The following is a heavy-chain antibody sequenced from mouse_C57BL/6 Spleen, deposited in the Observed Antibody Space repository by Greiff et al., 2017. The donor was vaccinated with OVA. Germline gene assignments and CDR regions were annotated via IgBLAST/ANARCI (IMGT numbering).Heavy chain of an antibody. CDR3: ARRGYYYGSSYDFDY. CDR2: INPNNGGT. CDR1: GYTFTDYY. J-gene: IGHJ2*01. Sequence: EVQLQQSGPELVKPGASVKISCKASGYTFTDYYMNWVKQSHGKSLEWIGDINPNNGGTSYTQKFTGKATLTVDKSSSTAYMELRSLTYEDYAVYYCARRGYYYGSSYDFDYWGQGTTLTVSS. V-gene: IGHV1-26*01. D-gene: IGHD1-1*01.